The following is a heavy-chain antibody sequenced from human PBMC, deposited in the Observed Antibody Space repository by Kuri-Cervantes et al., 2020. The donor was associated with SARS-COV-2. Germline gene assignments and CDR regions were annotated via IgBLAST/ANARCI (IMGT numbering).Heavy chain of an antibody. Sequence: ETLSLTCAASGFTFSSYAMSWVRQAPGKGLEWVSAISGSGGSTYYADSVKGRLTISRDNSKNTLYLQMNSLRAEDTAVYYCAGGFAMVRSMDVWGQGTTVTVSS. CDR1: GFTFSSYA. CDR2: ISGSGGST. CDR3: AGGFAMVRSMDV. D-gene: IGHD3-10*01. J-gene: IGHJ6*02. V-gene: IGHV3-23*01.